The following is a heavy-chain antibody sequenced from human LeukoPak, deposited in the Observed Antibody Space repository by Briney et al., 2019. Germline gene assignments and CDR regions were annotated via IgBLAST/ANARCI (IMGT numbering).Heavy chain of an antibody. Sequence: SETLSLTCAVFGGSFSGYYWSWIRQPPGKGLEWIGEINHSGSTNYNPSLKSRVTISVDTSKNQFSLKLSSVTAADTAVYYCARALYDFWLDYWGQGTLVTVSS. J-gene: IGHJ4*02. CDR1: GGSFSGYY. D-gene: IGHD3-3*01. CDR3: ARALYDFWLDY. CDR2: INHSGST. V-gene: IGHV4-34*01.